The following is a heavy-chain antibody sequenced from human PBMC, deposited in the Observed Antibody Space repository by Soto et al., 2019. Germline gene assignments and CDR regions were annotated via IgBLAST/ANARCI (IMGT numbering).Heavy chain of an antibody. CDR1: GLTFSNYA. CDR2: ISGNGGST. Sequence: PGGSLRLSCAASGLTFSNYAMSWVRQAPGKGLEWVSTISGNGGSTYYADSVKGRFTISRDNSKNMLFLQINSLRDDDSAVYYCAKRPASIITFDYWGQGTLVTVSS. CDR3: AKRPASIITFDY. J-gene: IGHJ4*02. D-gene: IGHD2-2*01. V-gene: IGHV3-23*01.